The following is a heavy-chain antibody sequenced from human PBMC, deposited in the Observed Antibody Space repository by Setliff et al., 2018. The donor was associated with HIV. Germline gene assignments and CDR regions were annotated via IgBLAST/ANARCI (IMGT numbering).Heavy chain of an antibody. CDR3: ATGRDSSGYYFLADY. D-gene: IGHD3-22*01. J-gene: IGHJ4*02. CDR2: INPNSGGT. CDR1: GYTFTGYH. Sequence: GASVKVSCKTSGYTFTGYHMHWVRQAPGQGLEWMGWINPNSGGTIYAHKFQDRVTMTRDTSSSTAYMELSRLRSDDTAVYYCATGRDSSGYYFLADYWGRGTLVTVSS. V-gene: IGHV1-2*07.